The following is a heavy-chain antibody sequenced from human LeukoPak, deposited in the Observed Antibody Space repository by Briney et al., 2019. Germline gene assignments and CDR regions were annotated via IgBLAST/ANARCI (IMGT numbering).Heavy chain of an antibody. CDR2: ISSSSSYI. Sequence: GGSLRLSCVASGFTFSSYAMHWVRQTPGKGLEWVSSISSSSSYIYYADSVKGRFTISRDNAENSLYLQMNSLRADDSAIYYCAKDHFSYGSGLGDNWGNGTLVTVSS. J-gene: IGHJ4*01. CDR3: AKDHFSYGSGLGDN. V-gene: IGHV3-21*01. CDR1: GFTFSSYA. D-gene: IGHD3-10*01.